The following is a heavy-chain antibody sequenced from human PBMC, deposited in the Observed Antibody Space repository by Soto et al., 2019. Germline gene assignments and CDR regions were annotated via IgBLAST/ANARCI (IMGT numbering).Heavy chain of an antibody. CDR2: ILPVFGMV. D-gene: IGHD3-10*02. Sequence: QVQLAQSGAEVKKPGSSVRVSCQTSRGTFNTSPICWMRQAPGQGLEWLGDILPVFGMVNYAQQFQDRLNLTAGETTTRVCMEVSRLTQEDTAVYFCATPHLRGRHYDVRSPPTTSLYHDGLVVWGQRTTVIVSS. CDR3: ATPHLRGRHYDVRSPPTTSLYHDGLVV. V-gene: IGHV1-69*01. CDR1: RGTFNTSP. J-gene: IGHJ6*02.